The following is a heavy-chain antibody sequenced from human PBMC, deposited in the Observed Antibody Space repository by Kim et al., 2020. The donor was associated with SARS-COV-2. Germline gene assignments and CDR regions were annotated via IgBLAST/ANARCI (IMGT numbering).Heavy chain of an antibody. Sequence: SVKVSCKASGFTFTSSAVQWVRQARGQRLEWIGWIVVGSGNTNYAQKFQERVTITRDMSTSTAYMELSSLRSEDTAVYYCAADRIVGAITFDYWGQGTLVTVSS. CDR3: AADRIVGAITFDY. CDR2: IVVGSGNT. J-gene: IGHJ4*02. CDR1: GFTFTSSA. D-gene: IGHD1-26*01. V-gene: IGHV1-58*01.